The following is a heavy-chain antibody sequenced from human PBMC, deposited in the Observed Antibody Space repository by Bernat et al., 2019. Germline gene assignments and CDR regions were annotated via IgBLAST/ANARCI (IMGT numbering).Heavy chain of an antibody. Sequence: EVQLLESGGGLVQPGGSLRLSCAASGFTFSSYAMSWVRQAPGKALEWVSAISGSGGSTYYEDSVKGRFTISRDNSKNTLYLHMNSLRAEDTAVYYCAKNYGSSGYYSGHWFDPWGQGTLVTVSS. J-gene: IGHJ5*02. V-gene: IGHV3-23*01. D-gene: IGHD3-22*01. CDR1: GFTFSSYA. CDR3: AKNYGSSGYYSGHWFDP. CDR2: ISGSGGST.